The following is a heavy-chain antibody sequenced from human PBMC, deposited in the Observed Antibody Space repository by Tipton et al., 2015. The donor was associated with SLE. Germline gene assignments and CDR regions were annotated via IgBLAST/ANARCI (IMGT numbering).Heavy chain of an antibody. V-gene: IGHV6-1*01. Sequence: GLVKPSQTLSLTCAISGDSVSSNIAAWNWIRQSPSRGLEWLGRTYYRSKWHNEYAVSVKGRMTISPDTSKNQFSLQVNSVTPEDTAVYYCARMIRTTSCYSLDSWGQGTLVTVSS. CDR1: GDSVSSNIAA. CDR2: TYYRSKWHN. J-gene: IGHJ4*02. D-gene: IGHD2-2*02. CDR3: ARMIRTTSCYSLDS.